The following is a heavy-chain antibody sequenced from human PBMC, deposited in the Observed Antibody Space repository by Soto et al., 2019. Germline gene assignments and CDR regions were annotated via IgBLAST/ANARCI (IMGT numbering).Heavy chain of an antibody. J-gene: IGHJ4*02. CDR3: SKIRGSRAITENYYLDH. CDR2: IYYSGST. CDR1: GGSINSYY. V-gene: IGHV4-59*08. Sequence: SETLSLTCTVSGGSINSYYWSWIRQPPGKGLEWIGYIYYSGSTNSNPSLKSRVNISVDTSKNQFSLKLNSVTAADTAVYYCSKIRGSRAITENYYLDHWGLGNLVNLSS. D-gene: IGHD1-20*01.